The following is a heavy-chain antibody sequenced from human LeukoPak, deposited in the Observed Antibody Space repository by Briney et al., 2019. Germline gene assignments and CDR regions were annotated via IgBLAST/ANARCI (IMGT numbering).Heavy chain of an antibody. D-gene: IGHD6-19*01. Sequence: SETLSLTCTVSGGSISSSSYYWGWIRQPPGKGLEWIGSIYYSGSTYYNPSLKSRVTISVDTSKNQFSLKLSSVTAADTAVYYCARYRLEQWLVRYYFDYWGQGTLVTVSS. CDR1: GGSISSSSYY. V-gene: IGHV4-39*01. CDR3: ARYRLEQWLVRYYFDY. J-gene: IGHJ4*02. CDR2: IYYSGST.